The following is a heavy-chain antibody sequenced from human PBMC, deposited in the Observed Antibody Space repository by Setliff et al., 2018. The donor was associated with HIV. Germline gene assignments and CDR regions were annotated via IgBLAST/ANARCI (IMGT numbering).Heavy chain of an antibody. CDR1: AGSISFGCYY. Sequence: KTSETLSLTCSVSAGSISFGCYYWSWIRQPAGKGLEWIGRMPTSGSTIYNPSLKSRVTISVDTSKNQFSLKPNSVTAADTAVYYWARWTIDLWFGELPLDYWGQGTLVTVSS. CDR2: MPTSGST. D-gene: IGHD3-10*01. V-gene: IGHV4-61*02. CDR3: ARWTIDLWFGELPLDY. J-gene: IGHJ4*02.